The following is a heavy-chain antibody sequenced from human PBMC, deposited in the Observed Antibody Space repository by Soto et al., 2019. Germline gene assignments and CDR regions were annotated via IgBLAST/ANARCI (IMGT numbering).Heavy chain of an antibody. J-gene: IGHJ6*02. V-gene: IGHV3-11*06. Sequence: GGSLRLSCATSGFIFSDYYMNWIRQAPGKGLEWISSISTSSTHTNYAESVKGRFTISRDNAKNSLYLQMNSLRAGDTAVYYCARDLLGGSVSSYGMDVWGQGTTVTVSS. D-gene: IGHD2-15*01. CDR2: ISTSSTHT. CDR3: ARDLLGGSVSSYGMDV. CDR1: GFIFSDYY.